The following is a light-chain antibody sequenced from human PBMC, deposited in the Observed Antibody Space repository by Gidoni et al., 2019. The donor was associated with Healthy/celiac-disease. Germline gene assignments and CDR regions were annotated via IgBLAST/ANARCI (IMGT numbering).Light chain of an antibody. Sequence: EIVLTQSPGTLSLYPGERDTLACRARQSVSSSYLAWYQQKPGQAPRLLIYCASSRATGIPDRFSGSGSGTDFTLTISRLEPEDFAVYYCQQYGSSPWTFGQGTKVEIK. CDR1: QSVSSSY. V-gene: IGKV3-20*01. CDR2: CAS. CDR3: QQYGSSPWT. J-gene: IGKJ1*01.